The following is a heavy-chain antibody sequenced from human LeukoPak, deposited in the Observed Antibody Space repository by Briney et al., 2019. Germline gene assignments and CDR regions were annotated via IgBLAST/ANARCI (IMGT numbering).Heavy chain of an antibody. CDR2: IRSKTDGGTT. CDR3: TTGDTNGAGSYYMFDY. J-gene: IGHJ4*02. D-gene: IGHD3-10*01. Sequence: PGGCLRLSPAPSRFTFCNAWMSSVREAPGEGLGWGGRIRSKTDGGTTDYAAPVKSRFTISRDDSKNTLYLQMNSLKTEDTAVYYCTTGDTNGAGSYYMFDYWGQGTLVTVSS. V-gene: IGHV3-15*01. CDR1: RFTFCNAW.